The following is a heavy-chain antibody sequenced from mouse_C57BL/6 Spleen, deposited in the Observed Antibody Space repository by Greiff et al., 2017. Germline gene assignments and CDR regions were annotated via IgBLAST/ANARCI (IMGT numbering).Heavy chain of an antibody. CDR3: ARPRGYSNYEYFDY. J-gene: IGHJ2*01. CDR1: GFTFSSYG. V-gene: IGHV5-6*01. D-gene: IGHD2-5*01. Sequence: EVQVVESGGDLVKPGGSLKLSCAASGFTFSSYGMSWVRQTPDKRLEWVATISSGGSYTYYPDSVKGRFTISRDNAKNTLYLQMRSLKSEDTAMYYCARPRGYSNYEYFDYWGQGTTLTVSS. CDR2: ISSGGSYT.